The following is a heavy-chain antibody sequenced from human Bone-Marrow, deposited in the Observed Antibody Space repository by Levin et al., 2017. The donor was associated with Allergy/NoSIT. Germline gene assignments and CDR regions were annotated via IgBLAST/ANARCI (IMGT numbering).Heavy chain of an antibody. V-gene: IGHV1-2*06. CDR3: AKDWGGAMDV. D-gene: IGHD3-16*01. CDR2: INPNGGDT. J-gene: IGHJ6*02. CDR1: GYTFIGHY. Sequence: GESLKISCKASGYTFIGHYIQWVRQAPGQGLEWVGRINPNGGDTNYAQKFQGRVTMTRDTSISTAYMELSRLRSDDPAVYFCAKDWGGAMDVWGQGTTVTVSS.